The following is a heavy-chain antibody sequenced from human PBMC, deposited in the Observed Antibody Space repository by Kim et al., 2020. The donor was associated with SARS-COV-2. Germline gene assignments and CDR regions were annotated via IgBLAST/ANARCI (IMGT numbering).Heavy chain of an antibody. V-gene: IGHV3-48*01. Sequence: SRRTLYSAASEKGRFTISRDNAKNSRYQQINSLRAEDTAVYYCASLYGMDVWGQGTTVTVSS. CDR2: SRRTL. CDR3: ASLYGMDV. J-gene: IGHJ6*02.